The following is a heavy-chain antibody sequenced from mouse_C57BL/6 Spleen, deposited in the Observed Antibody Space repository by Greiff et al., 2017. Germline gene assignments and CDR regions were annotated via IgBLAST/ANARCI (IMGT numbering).Heavy chain of an antibody. CDR2: IYPGSGNT. D-gene: IGHD1-1*01. Sequence: VQLQESGAELVRPGASVKLSCKASGYTFTDYYINWVKQRPGQGLEWIAMIYPGSGNTYYNEKFKGKATLTAEKSSSTAYMQLSSLTSEDSAVYFCAREGDYYGSKAWFAYWGQGTLVTVSA. J-gene: IGHJ3*01. CDR1: GYTFTDYY. CDR3: AREGDYYGSKAWFAY. V-gene: IGHV1-76*01.